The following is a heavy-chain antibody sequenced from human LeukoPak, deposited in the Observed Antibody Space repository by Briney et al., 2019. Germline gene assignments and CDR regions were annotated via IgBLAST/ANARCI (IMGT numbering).Heavy chain of an antibody. D-gene: IGHD3-10*01. CDR2: ISDDGTNK. J-gene: IGHJ4*02. CDR1: DFSFNRYL. Sequence: GGSLRLSCVVSDFSFNRYLMHWVRQAPGKGLEWVTSISDDGTNKYYSDSVRGRFTISRDNSKNSLYLQMNSLRAEDTALYYCAKDYYGSGSLPDYWGQGTLVTVSS. V-gene: IGHV3-30*18. CDR3: AKDYYGSGSLPDY.